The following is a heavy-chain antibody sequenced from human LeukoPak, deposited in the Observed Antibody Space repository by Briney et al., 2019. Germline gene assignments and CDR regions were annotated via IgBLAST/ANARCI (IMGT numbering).Heavy chain of an antibody. J-gene: IGHJ4*02. Sequence: GASVKVSCKASGYDFISYGFTWVRQAPGRGLEWMGWISAYNGNTNYAPSLQARVSMTTDASASTVSIEVRSLTLDDTAVYYCAEGAKSGLHYWGQGTLVTVSS. V-gene: IGHV1-18*01. D-gene: IGHD6-25*01. CDR3: AEGAKSGLHY. CDR2: ISAYNGNT. CDR1: GYDFISYG.